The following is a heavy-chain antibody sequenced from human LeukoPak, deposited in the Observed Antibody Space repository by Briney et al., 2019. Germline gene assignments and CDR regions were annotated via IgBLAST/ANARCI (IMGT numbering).Heavy chain of an antibody. CDR1: GFTFSSYG. CDR2: ISYDGSNK. J-gene: IGHJ4*02. D-gene: IGHD3-22*01. CDR3: ARGTYYYDSSGYLFDY. V-gene: IGHV3-30*03. Sequence: PGGSLRLSCAASGFTFSSYGMHWVRQAPGKGLEWVAVISYDGSNKYYADSVKGRFTISRDNSKNTLYLQMNSLRAEDTAMYYCARGTYYYDSSGYLFDYWGQGTLVTVSS.